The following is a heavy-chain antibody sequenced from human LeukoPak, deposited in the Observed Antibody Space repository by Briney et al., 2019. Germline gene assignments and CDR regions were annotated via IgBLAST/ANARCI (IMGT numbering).Heavy chain of an antibody. V-gene: IGHV4-31*03. Sequence: PSETLSLTCTVSGGSISSGGYYWSWIRQHPGKGLEWIGYIYYSGSTYYNPSLKSRVTISVDTSKSQFSLKLSSVTAADTAVYYCASWTSYGSSWFDPWGQGTLVTVSS. CDR3: ASWTSYGSSWFDP. CDR1: GGSISSGGYY. J-gene: IGHJ5*02. D-gene: IGHD5-24*01. CDR2: IYYSGST.